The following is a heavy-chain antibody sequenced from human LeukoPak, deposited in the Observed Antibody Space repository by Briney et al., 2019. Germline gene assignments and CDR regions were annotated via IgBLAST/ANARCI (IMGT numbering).Heavy chain of an antibody. J-gene: IGHJ4*02. D-gene: IGHD5-24*01. V-gene: IGHV4-39*07. CDR3: ASLRRDGYNYMLEADY. CDR1: GGSISSSSYY. Sequence: KPSETLSLTCTVSGGSISSSSYYWGWIRQPPGKGLEWIGSIYYSGSTYYNPSLKSRVTISVDTSKNQFSLKLSSVTAADTAVYYCASLRRDGYNYMLEADYWGQGTLVTVSS. CDR2: IYYSGST.